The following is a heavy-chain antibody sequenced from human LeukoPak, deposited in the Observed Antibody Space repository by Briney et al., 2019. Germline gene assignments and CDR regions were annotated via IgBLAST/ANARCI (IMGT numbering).Heavy chain of an antibody. D-gene: IGHD2-21*01. Sequence: SQTLSLTCAVSGCSISSGGYSWSWIRQPPGKCLEWIGYIYHSGSTYYNPSLKSRVTISVDRSKNQFSLKLSSVTAADTAVFFRAEDGIRDAFDIWGQGTMVTVSS. V-gene: IGHV4-30-2*01. J-gene: IGHJ3*02. CDR3: AEDGIRDAFDI. CDR1: GCSISSGGYS. CDR2: IYHSGST.